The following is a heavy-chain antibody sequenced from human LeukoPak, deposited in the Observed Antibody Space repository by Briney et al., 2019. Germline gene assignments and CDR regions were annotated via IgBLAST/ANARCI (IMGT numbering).Heavy chain of an antibody. CDR1: GYTLTELS. CDR3: ATIGDIVVVPAENWFDP. J-gene: IGHJ5*02. Sequence: AAVNVSCKVSGYTLTELSMHWVRQAHAKAIEWMGGFDPEEGETNYAQKFQGRDTMTEDTSTETAYMELSSLRSEDTAVYYCATIGDIVVVPAENWFDPWRQGTRVPVSS. D-gene: IGHD2-2*01. CDR2: FDPEEGET. V-gene: IGHV1-24*01.